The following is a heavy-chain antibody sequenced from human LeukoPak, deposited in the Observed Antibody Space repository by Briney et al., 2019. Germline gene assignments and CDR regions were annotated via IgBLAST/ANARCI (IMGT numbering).Heavy chain of an antibody. CDR1: GYSISSGYY. J-gene: IGHJ5*02. V-gene: IGHV4-38-2*02. D-gene: IGHD2-2*01. CDR3: ARVVGRRYCSSTSCYGGWFDP. CDR2: IYHSGST. Sequence: SETLSLTCTVSGYSISSGYYWGWIRQPPGKGLEWMGSIYHSGSTYYNPSLKSRVTISVDTSKNQFSLKLSSVTAADTAVYYCARVVGRRYCSSTSCYGGWFDPWGQGNLVTVSS.